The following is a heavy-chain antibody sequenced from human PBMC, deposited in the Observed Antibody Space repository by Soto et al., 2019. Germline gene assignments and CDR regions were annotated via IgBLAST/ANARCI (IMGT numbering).Heavy chain of an antibody. V-gene: IGHV3-30*18. D-gene: IGHD3-3*01. J-gene: IGHJ5*02. CDR3: AKDKVPYYDFWSGQRWFDP. Sequence: RGSLRLSCAASGFTFSIHGMHWVRQTPGKGLEWVAVISNDGNKKYYVESVEGRFSISRDNSKSIVYLQMNNVRIEDTAKYYCAKDKVPYYDFWSGQRWFDPWGQG. CDR1: GFTFSIHG. CDR2: ISNDGNKK.